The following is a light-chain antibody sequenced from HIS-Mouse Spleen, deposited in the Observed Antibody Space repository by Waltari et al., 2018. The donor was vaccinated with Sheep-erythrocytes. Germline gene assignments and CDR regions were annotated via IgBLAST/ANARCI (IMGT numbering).Light chain of an antibody. CDR1: SSDVGSYNL. Sequence: QSALTQPASVSGSPGQSITISCTGTSSDVGSYNLVSWYQQHPGKAPKLMNYEGSKRPSGVSNRFYGSKSGNTASMTIAGLQAEDEADYYCCSYAGSSTPWVFGGGTKQTVI. CDR2: EGS. V-gene: IGLV2-23*01. CDR3: CSYAGSSTPWV. J-gene: IGLJ3*02.